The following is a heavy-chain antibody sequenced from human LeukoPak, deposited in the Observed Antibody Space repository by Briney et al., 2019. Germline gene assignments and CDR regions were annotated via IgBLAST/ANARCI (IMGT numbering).Heavy chain of an antibody. J-gene: IGHJ5*02. V-gene: IGHV4-34*01. CDR2: INHSGST. Sequence: KSSETLSLNCAVYGGSFSGYYWIWIRQPPGKGREWIGEINHSGSTNYNPSLKSRVTISVDTSKNQFSLKLSSVTAADTAVYYCARAIVVVPAAIRGRNWFDPWGQETLVTVSS. D-gene: IGHD2-2*02. CDR3: ARAIVVVPAAIRGRNWFDP. CDR1: GGSFSGYY.